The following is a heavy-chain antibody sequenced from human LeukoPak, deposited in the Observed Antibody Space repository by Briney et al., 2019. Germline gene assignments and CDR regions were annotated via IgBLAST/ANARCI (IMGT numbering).Heavy chain of an antibody. CDR3: AKGRATETRRLDY. Sequence: GGSLRLSCAASGFTFSRYGMHWVRQAPGRGLEWVAVISYGGSNKNYADSVKGRFTISRDNSKNTLYLQMNSLGPEDAAVYYCAKGRATETRRLDYWGQGTLVTVSS. V-gene: IGHV3-30*18. CDR1: GFTFSRYG. CDR2: ISYGGSNK. J-gene: IGHJ4*02.